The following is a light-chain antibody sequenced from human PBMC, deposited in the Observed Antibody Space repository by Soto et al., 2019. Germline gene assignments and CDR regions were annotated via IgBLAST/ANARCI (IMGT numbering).Light chain of an antibody. Sequence: QSVLTQPASVSGSPGQSITISCTGTSSDVGAYSSVSWYQQHPDKAPKLIIYSVSYRSSGVSDRFSGSKSDNTASLTISGLHTEDEADYYCSSSTSSSTYVFGTGTKLTVL. CDR2: SVS. V-gene: IGLV2-14*03. CDR3: SSSTSSSTYV. J-gene: IGLJ1*01. CDR1: SSDVGAYSS.